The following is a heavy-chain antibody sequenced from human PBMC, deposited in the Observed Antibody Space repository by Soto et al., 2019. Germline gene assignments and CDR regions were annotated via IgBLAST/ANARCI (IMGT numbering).Heavy chain of an antibody. Sequence: PSETLSLTCTVSGGSISSYYWSWIRQPPGKGLEWIGYIYYSGSTNHNPSLKSRVTISVDTSKNQFSLKLSSVTAADTAVYYCARDTGGYSGYAPTTGFYYGMDVWGQGTTVTVSS. V-gene: IGHV4-59*01. CDR1: GGSISSYY. D-gene: IGHD5-12*01. J-gene: IGHJ6*02. CDR3: ARDTGGYSGYAPTTGFYYGMDV. CDR2: IYYSGST.